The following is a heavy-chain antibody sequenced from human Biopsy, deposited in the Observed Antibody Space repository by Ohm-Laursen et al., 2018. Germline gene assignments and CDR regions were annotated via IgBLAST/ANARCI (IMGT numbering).Heavy chain of an antibody. V-gene: IGHV4-59*12. CDR1: RDPPRKYY. CDR2: IYLPGGT. Sequence: PARPASRDPPRKYYLTRVPPAPREGNGGVGGIYLPGGTNYNPSPKSRVTISVETSKNQFSLKVRSVTAADTAVYYCVRGVDYYDPYHYYALDVWGQGTTVTVSS. CDR3: VRGVDYYDPYHYYALDV. J-gene: IGHJ6*02. D-gene: IGHD3-22*01.